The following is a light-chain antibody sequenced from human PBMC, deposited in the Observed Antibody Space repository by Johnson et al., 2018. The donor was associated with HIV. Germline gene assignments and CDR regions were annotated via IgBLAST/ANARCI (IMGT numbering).Light chain of an antibody. CDR1: SSNIENNY. J-gene: IGLJ1*01. CDR2: ETN. CDR3: GTWDNSLTTGAL. V-gene: IGLV1-51*02. Sequence: VLTQPPSVSAAPGQKVTISCSGSSSNIENNYVSWYQHLTRTAPKLLIYETNKRPSGTPDRFSGSKSGASATLGITGLQTGDEADYYCGTWDNSLTTGALFGTGTKVTVL.